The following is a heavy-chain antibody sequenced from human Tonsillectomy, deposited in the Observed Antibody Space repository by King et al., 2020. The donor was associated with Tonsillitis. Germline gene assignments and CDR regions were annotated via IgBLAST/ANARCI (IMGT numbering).Heavy chain of an antibody. CDR2: IRYDGSKK. V-gene: IGHV3-30*02. J-gene: IGHJ3*02. CDR3: AKDRNGFGDFNAFNI. CDR1: GFTFSSYG. D-gene: IGHD3-10*01. Sequence: QLVQSGGGLVQPGGSLRLSCAASGFTFSSYGMHWVRQAPGKGLEWVSFIRYDGSKKYYAESVRGRFTISRDNSKNTLYLQMNSLKTEDTVVYYCAKDRNGFGDFNAFNIWGQGTMVTVSS.